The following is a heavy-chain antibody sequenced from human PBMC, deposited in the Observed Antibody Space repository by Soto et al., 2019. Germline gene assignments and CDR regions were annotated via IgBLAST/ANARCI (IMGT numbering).Heavy chain of an antibody. V-gene: IGHV4-34*01. D-gene: IGHD3-3*01. CDR2: INHSGST. Sequence: SETLSLTCAVYGGSFSGYYWSWIRQPPGKGLEWIGEINHSGSTNYNPSLKSRVTISVDTSKNQFSLKLSSVTAADTAVYYCARDSDFWSGYNYYYGMDVWGQGTTVTVSS. CDR3: ARDSDFWSGYNYYYGMDV. J-gene: IGHJ6*02. CDR1: GGSFSGYY.